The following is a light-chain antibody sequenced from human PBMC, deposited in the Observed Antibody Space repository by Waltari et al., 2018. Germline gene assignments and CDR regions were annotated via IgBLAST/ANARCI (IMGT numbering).Light chain of an antibody. CDR1: QSVSAS. CDR3: QQRIDWPLT. Sequence: DIVLTQSPATLSLSPGEKATLSCRASQSVSASLAWYQQKPGQAPSLLIYGASTRATGTPARFSGSGSGTDFTLTISSLEPEDFAVYYCQQRIDWPLTFGGGTKVEIK. J-gene: IGKJ4*01. CDR2: GAS. V-gene: IGKV3-11*01.